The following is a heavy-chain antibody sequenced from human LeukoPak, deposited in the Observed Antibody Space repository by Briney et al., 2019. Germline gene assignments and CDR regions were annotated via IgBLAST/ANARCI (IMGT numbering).Heavy chain of an antibody. D-gene: IGHD3-22*01. Sequence: SETLSLTCSVSGYSISSGYYWGWIRQPPGKGLEWVGSISHSGITFFNPSLKSRVTMSVDASTNQFSLRLNPVTAADTAVYYCVRDPREDSRDDSLGYWGQGTLVTVSS. J-gene: IGHJ4*02. CDR2: ISHSGIT. CDR3: VRDPREDSRDDSLGY. CDR1: GYSISSGYY. V-gene: IGHV4-38-2*02.